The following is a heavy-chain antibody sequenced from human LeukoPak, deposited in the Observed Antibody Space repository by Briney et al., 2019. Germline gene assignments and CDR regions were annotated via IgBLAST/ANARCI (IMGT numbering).Heavy chain of an antibody. D-gene: IGHD5-12*01. V-gene: IGHV3-21*01. Sequence: MSGGSLRLSCAASEFTFSSYSMNWVRQAPGKGLEWVSSISSSSSYIYYADSVKGRFTISRDNAKNSLYLQMNSLRAEDTAVYYCAREYSGYDSEFDYWGQGTLVTVSS. CDR3: AREYSGYDSEFDY. CDR2: ISSSSSYI. CDR1: EFTFSSYS. J-gene: IGHJ4*02.